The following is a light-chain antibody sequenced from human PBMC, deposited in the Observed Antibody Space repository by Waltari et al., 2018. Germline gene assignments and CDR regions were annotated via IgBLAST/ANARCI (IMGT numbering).Light chain of an antibody. Sequence: QSALTQPPPASGSPGQSVTISCTGPRPDVPVYNYVSWYQQHPGKAPKLMIYEVSKRPSGVPDRFSGSKSGNTASLTVSGLSEDEADYYCSSYAGSDNLIFGGGTKLTVL. CDR1: RPDVPVYNY. V-gene: IGLV2-8*01. J-gene: IGLJ2*01. CDR3: SSYAGSDNLI. CDR2: EVS.